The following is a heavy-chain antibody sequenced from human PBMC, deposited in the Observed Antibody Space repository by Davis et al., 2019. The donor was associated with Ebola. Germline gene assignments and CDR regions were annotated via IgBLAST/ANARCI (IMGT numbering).Heavy chain of an antibody. CDR3: ARGALLWFGESRTEYYYYYGMDV. J-gene: IGHJ6*04. V-gene: IGHV1-69*08. CDR1: AGTFSSYT. D-gene: IGHD3-10*01. CDR2: IIPILGTA. Sequence: KVSCKASAGTFSSYTISWVRQAPGQGLEWMGRIIPILGTANYAQKFQGRVTITADESTSTAYMELSSLGSEDTAVYYCARGALLWFGESRTEYYYYYGMDVWGKGTTVTVSS.